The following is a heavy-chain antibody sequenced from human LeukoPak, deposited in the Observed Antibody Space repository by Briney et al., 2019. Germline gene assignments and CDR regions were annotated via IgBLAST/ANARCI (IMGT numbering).Heavy chain of an antibody. Sequence: GGSLRLSCAASGFTFSSYWMHWVRQAPGKGLVWVSRINSDGSSTSYADSVKGRFTISRDNSKNTLYLQTNSLRAEDTAVYYCAKDQQWLANGFDYWGQGTLVTVSS. J-gene: IGHJ4*02. D-gene: IGHD6-19*01. V-gene: IGHV3-74*01. CDR2: INSDGSST. CDR1: GFTFSSYW. CDR3: AKDQQWLANGFDY.